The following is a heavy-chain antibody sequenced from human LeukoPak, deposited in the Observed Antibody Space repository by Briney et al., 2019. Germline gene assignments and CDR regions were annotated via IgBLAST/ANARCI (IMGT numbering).Heavy chain of an antibody. Sequence: GGSLRLSCAASGFTFSSYSMNWVRQAPGKGLEWVSPISSSSSYIYYADSVKGRFTISRDNAKNSLYLQMNSLRAEDTAVYYCARDMVRGGGDYWGQGTLVTVSS. D-gene: IGHD3-10*01. CDR1: GFTFSSYS. CDR2: ISSSSSYI. CDR3: ARDMVRGGGDY. V-gene: IGHV3-21*01. J-gene: IGHJ4*02.